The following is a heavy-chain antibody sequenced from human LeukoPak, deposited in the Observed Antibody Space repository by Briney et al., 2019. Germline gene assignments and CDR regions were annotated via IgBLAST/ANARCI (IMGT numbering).Heavy chain of an antibody. CDR1: GYTLTGYY. D-gene: IGHD3-10*01. Sequence: GSSVKVSCKASGYTLTGYYMHWVRQAPGQGLEWMGRINPNSGGTNYARKFQGRVTMTRDTSISTDYMELSRLRSDDTAVYYCARDLVTMVRGRGIHYFDYWGQGTLVTVSS. CDR2: INPNSGGT. J-gene: IGHJ4*02. CDR3: ARDLVTMVRGRGIHYFDY. V-gene: IGHV1-2*06.